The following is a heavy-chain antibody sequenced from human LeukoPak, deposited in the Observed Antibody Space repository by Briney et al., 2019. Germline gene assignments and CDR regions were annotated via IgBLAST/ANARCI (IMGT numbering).Heavy chain of an antibody. V-gene: IGHV4-4*09. Sequence: SETLSLTCTVSGGSISSYYWSWIRQPPGKGLEWIGYIYTSGSTNYNPSLKSRVTISVDTSKNQFSLKLSSVTAADMAVYYCARRPVSAVGFDIWGQGTMVTVSS. CDR1: GGSISSYY. D-gene: IGHD2-8*01. CDR3: ARRPVSAVGFDI. J-gene: IGHJ3*02. CDR2: IYTSGST.